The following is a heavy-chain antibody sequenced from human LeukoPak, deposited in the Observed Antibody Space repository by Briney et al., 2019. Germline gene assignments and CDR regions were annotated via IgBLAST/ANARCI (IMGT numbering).Heavy chain of an antibody. V-gene: IGHV3-9*01. J-gene: IGHJ4*02. D-gene: IGHD4-23*01. Sequence: PGRSLRLSCAASGFTFDDYAMHWVRQAPGKGLEWVSGISWNSGSIGYADSVKGRFTISRDNAKNSLYLQMNSLRAEDTALYYCAKGAYGGTLYYFDYWGQGTLVTVSS. CDR1: GFTFDDYA. CDR3: AKGAYGGTLYYFDY. CDR2: ISWNSGSI.